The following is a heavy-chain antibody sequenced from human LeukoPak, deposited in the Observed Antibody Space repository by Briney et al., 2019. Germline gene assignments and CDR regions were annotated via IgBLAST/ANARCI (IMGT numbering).Heavy chain of an antibody. V-gene: IGHV1-69*13. Sequence: ASVKVSCKASGGTFSIYAISWVRQAPGQGLEWMGGIIPIFGTANYAQKFQGRVTITADESTSTAYMELSSLRSEDTAVYYCARSAVVDSSGYLDYWGQGTLVTVSS. J-gene: IGHJ4*02. CDR2: IIPIFGTA. D-gene: IGHD3-22*01. CDR3: ARSAVVDSSGYLDY. CDR1: GGTFSIYA.